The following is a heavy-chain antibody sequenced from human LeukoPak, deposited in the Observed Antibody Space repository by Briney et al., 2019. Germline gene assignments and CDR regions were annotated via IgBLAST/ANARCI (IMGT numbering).Heavy chain of an antibody. Sequence: GGSLRLSCAASGFTFSSYAMSWVRQAPGKGLEWVSYISSSGSTIYYADSVKGRFTISRDNAKNSLYLQMNSLRAEDTAVYYCARQDYGSGSYFPLWGQGTLVTVSS. J-gene: IGHJ4*02. CDR3: ARQDYGSGSYFPL. D-gene: IGHD3-10*01. CDR2: ISSSGSTI. CDR1: GFTFSSYA. V-gene: IGHV3-48*03.